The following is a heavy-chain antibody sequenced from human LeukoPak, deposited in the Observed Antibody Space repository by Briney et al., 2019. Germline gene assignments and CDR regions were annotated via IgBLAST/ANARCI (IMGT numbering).Heavy chain of an antibody. CDR1: GGSISSYY. D-gene: IGHD6-13*01. CDR3: ARGQQLVQYYFDY. CDR2: IYYTGST. Sequence: SETLSLTCTVSGGSISSYYWSWIRQPPGKGLEWIAYIYYTGSTNYNPSLKGRVTMSVDTSKNQFSLKLSSVTAADTAVYYCARGQQLVQYYFDYWGQGTLVTVSS. J-gene: IGHJ4*02. V-gene: IGHV4-59*01.